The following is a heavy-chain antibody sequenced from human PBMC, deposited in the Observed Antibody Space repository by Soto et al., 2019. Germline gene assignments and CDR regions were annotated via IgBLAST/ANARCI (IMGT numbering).Heavy chain of an antibody. V-gene: IGHV3-30*18. CDR2: ISYDGSNK. J-gene: IGHJ6*02. D-gene: IGHD4-17*01. CDR1: GFTFSSYG. CDR3: AKILQLGDYAYYYYGMDV. Sequence: QVQLVESVGGVVQPGRSLRLSCAASGFTFSSYGMHWVRQAPGKGLEWVAVISYDGSNKYYADSVKGRFTICRDNSKNTLYLQMNSLRAEDTAVYYCAKILQLGDYAYYYYGMDVWGQGTTVTVSS.